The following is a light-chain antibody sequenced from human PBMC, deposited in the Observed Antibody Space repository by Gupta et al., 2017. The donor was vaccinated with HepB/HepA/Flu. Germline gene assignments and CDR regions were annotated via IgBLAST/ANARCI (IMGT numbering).Light chain of an antibody. Sequence: DIQMTQSPSSLSAFVGDRVTITCRASQSISTFLNWYQHKPGKAPQLLIFAASTLHAGVPSRFSGSGSGTDFTLTITSLQPEDFATYSCQQSYIMPITFGQGTRVEIK. J-gene: IGKJ5*01. CDR3: QQSYIMPIT. V-gene: IGKV1-39*01. CDR1: QSISTF. CDR2: AAS.